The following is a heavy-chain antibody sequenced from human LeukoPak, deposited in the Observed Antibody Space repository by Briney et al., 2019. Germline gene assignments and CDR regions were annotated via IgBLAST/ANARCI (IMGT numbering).Heavy chain of an antibody. CDR1: GYTFTGYY. V-gene: IGHV1-69*10. D-gene: IGHD4-17*01. CDR3: ARDHDASVTYGY. Sequence: GASVKVSCKASGYTFTGYYMHWVRQAPGQGLEWMGWINPILGIANYAQKFQGRVTITADKSTSTAYMELSSLRSEDTAVYYCARDHDASVTYGYWGQGTLVTVSS. J-gene: IGHJ4*02. CDR2: INPILGIA.